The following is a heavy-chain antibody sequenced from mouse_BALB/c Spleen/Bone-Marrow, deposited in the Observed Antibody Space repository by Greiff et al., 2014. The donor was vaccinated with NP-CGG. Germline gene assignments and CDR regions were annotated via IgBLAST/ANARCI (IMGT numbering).Heavy chain of an antibody. V-gene: IGHV5-9-2*01. CDR2: ISGGGSYT. CDR1: GFTFSNYG. CDR3: ARHAYYDQTEVSFVY. D-gene: IGHD2-4*01. J-gene: IGHJ3*01. Sequence: EVQVVESGGGLVKSGGSLKLSCAASGFTFSNYGMSWARQTPEKRLEWVATISGGGSYTFYSDSVKGRFTISRDNAKNNLYVQLSSLRSEDTAVYYCARHAYYDQTEVSFVYWGQGTLVTVSA.